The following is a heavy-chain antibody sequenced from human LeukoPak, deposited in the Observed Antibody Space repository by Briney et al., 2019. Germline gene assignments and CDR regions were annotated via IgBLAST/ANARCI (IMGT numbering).Heavy chain of an antibody. CDR1: GGSISSYY. Sequence: SETLSLTCTVSGGSISSYYWRWIRQPAGKGLEWIGRIYTSGSTNYNPSLKSRVTMSVDTSKNQFSLKLSSVTAADTAVYYCARCCYDFWSGYYYFDYWGQGTLVTVSS. CDR2: IYTSGST. V-gene: IGHV4-4*07. CDR3: ARCCYDFWSGYYYFDY. J-gene: IGHJ4*02. D-gene: IGHD3-3*01.